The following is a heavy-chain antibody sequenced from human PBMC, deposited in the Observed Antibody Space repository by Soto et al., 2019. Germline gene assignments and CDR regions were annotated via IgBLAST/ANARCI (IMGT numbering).Heavy chain of an antibody. D-gene: IGHD2-15*01. CDR3: AKGGNIAVVVADYGMDV. V-gene: IGHV1-3*01. CDR2: INAGNGNT. J-gene: IGHJ6*02. CDR1: GYTFSNYA. Sequence: WASVKVSCKASGYTFSNYAMHWVRQAPGQRLEWMGWINAGNGNTKYSQKFQDRVTITRDTSASTANMELSSLRSEDTAVYYCAKGGNIAVVVADYGMDVWGQGTTVTAP.